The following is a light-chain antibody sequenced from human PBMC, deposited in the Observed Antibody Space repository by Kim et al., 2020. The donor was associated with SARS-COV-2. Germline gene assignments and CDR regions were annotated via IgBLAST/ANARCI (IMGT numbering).Light chain of an antibody. V-gene: IGLV3-1*01. J-gene: IGLJ2*01. CDR2: QDS. CDR3: QAWDSSTEEV. CDR1: KLGDKY. Sequence: SPGQTASITCSGDKLGDKYACWYQQKPGQSPVLVIYQDSKRPSGIPERFSGSNSGNTATLTISGTQAMDEADYYCQAWDSSTEEVFGGGTQLTVL.